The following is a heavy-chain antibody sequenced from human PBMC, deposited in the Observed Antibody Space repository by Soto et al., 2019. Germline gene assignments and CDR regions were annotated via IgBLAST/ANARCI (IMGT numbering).Heavy chain of an antibody. Sequence: QVQLVESGGGLVKPGGSLGLSCAASGFSFSDYYMSWIRQAPGKGLEWISYISSSGSIIDYADSVKGRFTISRDNAKNSLSLQMNSLRDEDTAVYYCARDGDYYDSSGYFLRDAFDIWGQGTMVTVSS. CDR2: ISSSGSII. D-gene: IGHD3-22*01. J-gene: IGHJ3*02. CDR3: ARDGDYYDSSGYFLRDAFDI. V-gene: IGHV3-11*01. CDR1: GFSFSDYY.